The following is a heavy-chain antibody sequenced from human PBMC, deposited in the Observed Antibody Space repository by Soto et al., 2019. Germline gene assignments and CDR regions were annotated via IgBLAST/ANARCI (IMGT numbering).Heavy chain of an antibody. CDR2: IYYSGST. J-gene: IGHJ5*02. Sequence: PSETLSLTCTVSGGSISSYYWSWIRQPPGKGLEWIGYIYYSGSTNYNPSLKSRVTISVDTSKNQFSLKLSSVTAADTAVYYCARDQGDFSTGYYYPNWFDPWGQGTLVTVSS. CDR3: ARDQGDFSTGYYYPNWFDP. V-gene: IGHV4-59*01. D-gene: IGHD3-3*01. CDR1: GGSISSYY.